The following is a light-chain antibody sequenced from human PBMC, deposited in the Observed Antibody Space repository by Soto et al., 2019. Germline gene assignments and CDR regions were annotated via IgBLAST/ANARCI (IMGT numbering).Light chain of an antibody. V-gene: IGKV3-20*01. J-gene: IGKJ1*01. CDR1: KSVSSSY. Sequence: EIVLTQSPGTLSLSPGERATLSCRASKSVSSSYLAWYQQKPGQAPRLLIYGASSRATGIPDRFSGSGSGTDFTLTISRLEPEEFAVYYCQQYGSSSWTFGQGTKVEIK. CDR2: GAS. CDR3: QQYGSSSWT.